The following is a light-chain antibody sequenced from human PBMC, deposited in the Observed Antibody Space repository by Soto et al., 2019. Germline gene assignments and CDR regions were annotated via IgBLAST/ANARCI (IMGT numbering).Light chain of an antibody. J-gene: IGLJ1*01. CDR1: DSNIGSNS. Sequence: QSVLTQPPSASGTAGQVVTISCSGGDSNIGSNSVYWYQHLPRMAPKLLIYYNNQRPSGVPDRFSGSRSGTSVSLAIVGLRSEDEAVYYCAAWDASLSACVFGNGTKLTVL. CDR3: AAWDASLSACV. V-gene: IGLV1-47*02. CDR2: YNN.